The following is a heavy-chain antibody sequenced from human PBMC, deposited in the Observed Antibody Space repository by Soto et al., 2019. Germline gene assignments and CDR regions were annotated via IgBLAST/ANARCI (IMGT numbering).Heavy chain of an antibody. D-gene: IGHD3-22*01. J-gene: IGHJ3*02. CDR1: GGSISSSSYY. V-gene: IGHV4-39*01. Sequence: QLQLQESGPGLVKPSETLSLTCTVSGGSISSSSYYWGWIRQPPGKGLEWIGSIDYSGSTYYNPSLKSRVTISVDTYKNQFALKLSSVTAADTAVYYCASFNPPSDYEDSSGYCYVGAFDIWGQGTMVTVCS. CDR2: IDYSGST. CDR3: ASFNPPSDYEDSSGYCYVGAFDI.